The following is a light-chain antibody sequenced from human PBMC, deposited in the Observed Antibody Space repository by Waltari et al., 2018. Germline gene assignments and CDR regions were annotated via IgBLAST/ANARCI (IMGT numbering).Light chain of an antibody. Sequence: SSELTQDPAVSVALGQTVRITCQGDSLRSYYESWYQQKPGQAPVLVIYGKNNRPPGIPDRFSGARAGNTASMTITGAQAEDEADYYGNSRDSSGNHVVFGGGTKLTVL. CDR1: SLRSYY. CDR2: GKN. V-gene: IGLV3-19*01. CDR3: NSRDSSGNHVV. J-gene: IGLJ2*01.